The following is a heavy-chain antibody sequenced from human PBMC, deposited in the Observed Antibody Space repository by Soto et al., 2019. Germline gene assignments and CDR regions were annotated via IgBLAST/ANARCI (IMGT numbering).Heavy chain of an antibody. CDR1: GGSISSSSYY. D-gene: IGHD2-8*02. V-gene: IGHV4-39*07. Sequence: SETLSLTCTVSGGSISSSSYYWGWIRQPPGKGLEWIGEINHSGSTNYNPSLKSRVTISVDTSKNQFSLKLSSVTAADTAVYYCARDKITGLFDYWGQGTLVTVSS. J-gene: IGHJ4*02. CDR2: INHSGST. CDR3: ARDKITGLFDY.